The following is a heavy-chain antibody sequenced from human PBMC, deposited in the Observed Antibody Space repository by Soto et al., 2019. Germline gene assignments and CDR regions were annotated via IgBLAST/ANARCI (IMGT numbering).Heavy chain of an antibody. V-gene: IGHV3-30*18. CDR2: ISYDGSNK. J-gene: IGHJ5*02. CDR1: GFTFSSYG. Sequence: GSLRLSCAASGFTFSSYGMHWVRQAPGKGLEWVAVISYDGSNKYYADSVKGRFTISRDNSKNTLYLQMSSLRAEDTAVYYCAKDLSSSWDPWGQGTLVTVSS. D-gene: IGHD6-13*01. CDR3: AKDLSSSWDP.